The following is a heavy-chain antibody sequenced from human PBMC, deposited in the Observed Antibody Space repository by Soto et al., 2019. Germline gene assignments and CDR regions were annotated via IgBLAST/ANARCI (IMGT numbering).Heavy chain of an antibody. V-gene: IGHV4-31*03. CDR3: AILWVLEWFLSFGWFDP. J-gene: IGHJ5*02. D-gene: IGHD3-3*01. CDR1: GGSISSGGYY. CDR2: IYYSGST. Sequence: QVQLQESGPGLVKPSQTLSLTCTVSGGSISSGGYYWSWIRQHPGKGLEWIGYIYYSGSTYYNPYLQRRVNISIDPSKNQVYLKLSSVTAAGTAVYYCAILWVLEWFLSFGWFDPWGQGTLVAVSS.